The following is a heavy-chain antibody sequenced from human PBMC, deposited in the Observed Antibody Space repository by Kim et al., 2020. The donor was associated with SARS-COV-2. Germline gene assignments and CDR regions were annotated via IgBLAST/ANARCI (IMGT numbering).Heavy chain of an antibody. CDR3: ARDRGTMVRGYYYYYGMDV. Sequence: SVKVSCKASGGTFSSYAISWVRQAPGQGLEWMGGIIPIFGTANYAQKFQGRVTITADESTSTAYMELSSLRSEDTAVYYCARDRGTMVRGYYYYYGMDVWGQGTTVTVSS. J-gene: IGHJ6*02. D-gene: IGHD3-10*01. CDR2: IIPIFGTA. CDR1: GGTFSSYA. V-gene: IGHV1-69*13.